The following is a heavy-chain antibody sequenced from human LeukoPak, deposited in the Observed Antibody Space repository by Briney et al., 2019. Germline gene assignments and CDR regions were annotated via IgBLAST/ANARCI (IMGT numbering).Heavy chain of an antibody. CDR2: INPRGGST. CDR3: ARDYYYGSGSYYAQERYFDY. J-gene: IGHJ4*02. D-gene: IGHD3-10*01. CDR1: GYTFTSYY. V-gene: IGHV1-46*01. Sequence: GASVKVSCKASGYTFTSYYMHWVRQAPGQGLEWMGVINPRGGSTSYAQKFQGRVTMTTDTSTSTAYMELSSLRSEDTAVYYCARDYYYGSGSYYAQERYFDYWGQGTLVTVSS.